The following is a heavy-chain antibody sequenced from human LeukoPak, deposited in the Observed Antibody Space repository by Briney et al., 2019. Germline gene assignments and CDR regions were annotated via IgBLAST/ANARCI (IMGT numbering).Heavy chain of an antibody. CDR3: ARQRAVAGITDAFDI. CDR1: GGSISSSSYY. J-gene: IGHJ3*02. Sequence: SETLSLTCTVSGGSISSSSYYWGWIRQPPGKGLEWIGSIYYSGSTYYNPPLKSRVTISVDTSKNQFSLKLSSVTTADTAVYYCARQRAVAGITDAFDIWGQGTMVTVSS. D-gene: IGHD6-19*01. CDR2: IYYSGST. V-gene: IGHV4-39*01.